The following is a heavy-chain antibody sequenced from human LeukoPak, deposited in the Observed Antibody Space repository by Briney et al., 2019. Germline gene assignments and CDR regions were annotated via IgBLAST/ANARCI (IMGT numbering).Heavy chain of an antibody. J-gene: IGHJ4*02. CDR1: GGSISSGDYY. CDR2: IYYSGST. Sequence: SQTLSLTCTVSGGSISSGDYYWSWIRQPPGKGLEWIGYIYYSGSTYYNPSLKSRVTISVDTSKNQFSLKLSSVTAADTAVYYCARVGSSSGHFDYWGQGTLVTVSS. V-gene: IGHV4-30-4*01. D-gene: IGHD6-19*01. CDR3: ARVGSSSGHFDY.